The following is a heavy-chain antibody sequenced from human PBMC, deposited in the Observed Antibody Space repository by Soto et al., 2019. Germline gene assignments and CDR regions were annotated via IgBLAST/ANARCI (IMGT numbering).Heavy chain of an antibody. CDR2: IYHSGST. V-gene: IGHV4-4*02. Sequence: SETLSLTCAVSGGSISSSIWWSWVRQPPGKGLEWIGEIYHSGSTNYNPSLKSRVTISVDKSKDQFSLKLSSVTAADTAVYYCARSDSSSRLGYYYGMDVWGQGTTVTVSS. J-gene: IGHJ6*02. CDR1: GGSISSSIW. D-gene: IGHD6-6*01. CDR3: ARSDSSSRLGYYYGMDV.